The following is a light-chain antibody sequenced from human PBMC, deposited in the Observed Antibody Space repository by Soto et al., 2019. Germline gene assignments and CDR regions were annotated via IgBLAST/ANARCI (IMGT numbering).Light chain of an antibody. CDR1: QSISGW. V-gene: IGKV1-5*01. J-gene: IGKJ2*01. CDR3: QRYDSFSMYT. CDR2: DAS. Sequence: DIQMTQSPSTLSASVGDRVTITCRASQSISGWLAWYQQRPGNAPKVLIYDASKLESGVPSRFSGSGSGTEFTLTISSLQPDDFATYYCQRYDSFSMYTFGQGTKLDIK.